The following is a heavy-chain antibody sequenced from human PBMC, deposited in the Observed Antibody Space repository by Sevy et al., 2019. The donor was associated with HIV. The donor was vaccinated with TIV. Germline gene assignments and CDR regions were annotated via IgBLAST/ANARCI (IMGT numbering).Heavy chain of an antibody. Sequence: GGSLRLSCAASGFAFSNYYAMHWVRQAPGKGLEWVALISYDGSDKYYADSVKGRFTISRDNFKHTLFLQMNSLTTEDTAVYYCARPRANYVDHYFFYAMDVWGQGTTVTVSS. CDR2: ISYDGSDK. CDR3: ARPRANYVDHYFFYAMDV. J-gene: IGHJ6*02. CDR1: GFAFSNYYA. V-gene: IGHV3-30-3*01. D-gene: IGHD4-17*01.